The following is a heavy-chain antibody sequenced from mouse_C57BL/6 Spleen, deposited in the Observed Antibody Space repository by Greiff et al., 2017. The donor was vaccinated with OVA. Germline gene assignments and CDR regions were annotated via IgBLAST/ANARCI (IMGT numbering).Heavy chain of an antibody. Sequence: VKLVESGPGLVAPSQSLSITCTVSGFSLTSYAISWVRQPPGKGLEWLGVIWTGGGTNYNSALKSRLSISKDNSKSQVFLKMNSLQTDDTARYYCARNGYYGYSYYFDYWGQGTTLTVSS. CDR2: IWTGGGT. V-gene: IGHV2-9-1*01. CDR3: ARNGYYGYSYYFDY. CDR1: GFSLTSYA. D-gene: IGHD2-2*01. J-gene: IGHJ2*01.